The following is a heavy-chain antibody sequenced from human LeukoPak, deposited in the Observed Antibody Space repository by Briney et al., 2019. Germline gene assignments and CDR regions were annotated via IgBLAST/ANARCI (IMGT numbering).Heavy chain of an antibody. CDR1: GDSMSSSHYC. CDR2: IYYSGST. J-gene: IGHJ4*02. V-gene: IGHV4-39*01. Sequence: SETLSLTCTVSGDSMSSSHYCWGWIRQPPGKGLEWIGSIYYSGSTYYNPSLKSRVTMSVDTSKKQFSLKLSSVTAADTAVYYCAGLGRTVTSYYFDYWGQGTLVTVSS. D-gene: IGHD4-17*01. CDR3: AGLGRTVTSYYFDY.